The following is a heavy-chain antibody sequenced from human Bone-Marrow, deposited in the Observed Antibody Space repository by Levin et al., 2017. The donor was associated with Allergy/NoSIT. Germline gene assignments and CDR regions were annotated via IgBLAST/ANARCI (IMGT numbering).Heavy chain of an antibody. V-gene: IGHV1-18*01. J-gene: IGHJ4*02. CDR3: AISSIAAPARDY. CDR1: GYTFTSYG. Sequence: GESLKISCKASGYTFTSYGISWVRQAPGQGLEWMGWISAYNGNTNYAQKLQGRVTMTTDTSTSTAYMELRSLRSDDTAVYYCAISSIAAPARDYWGQGTLVTVSS. D-gene: IGHD6-6*01. CDR2: ISAYNGNT.